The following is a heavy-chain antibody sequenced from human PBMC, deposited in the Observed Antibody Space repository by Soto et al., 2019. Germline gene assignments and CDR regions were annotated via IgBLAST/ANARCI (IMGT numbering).Heavy chain of an antibody. D-gene: IGHD2-2*01. CDR3: AKNGLGYCISTSCSRLYYYYGMDV. CDR2: IWYDGSNK. Sequence: GGSLRLSCAASGFTFSSYGMHWVRQAPGKGLEWVAVIWYDGSNKYYADSVKGRFTISRDNSKNTLYLQMNSLRAEDTAVYYCAKNGLGYCISTSCSRLYYYYGMDVWGQGTTVTVSS. V-gene: IGHV3-33*06. CDR1: GFTFSSYG. J-gene: IGHJ6*02.